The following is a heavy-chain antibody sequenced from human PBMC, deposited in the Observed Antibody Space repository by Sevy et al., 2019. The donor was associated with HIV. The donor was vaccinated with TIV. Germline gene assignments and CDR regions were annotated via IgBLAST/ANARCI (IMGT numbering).Heavy chain of an antibody. D-gene: IGHD3-22*01. J-gene: IGHJ3*02. CDR3: ARDFTMILTGVDAFDI. V-gene: IGHV3-11*01. Sequence: GGSLRLSCAASGFTFSDYYMSWIRQAPGKGLEWVSYISSSGSTIYYADSVKGRFTISRDNAKNSLYLQMNSLGAEDTAVYYCARDFTMILTGVDAFDIWGQGTMVTVSS. CDR1: GFTFSDYY. CDR2: ISSSGSTI.